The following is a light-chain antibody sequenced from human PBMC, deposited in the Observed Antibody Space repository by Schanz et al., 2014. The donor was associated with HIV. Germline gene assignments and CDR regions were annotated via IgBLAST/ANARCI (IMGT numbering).Light chain of an antibody. CDR3: QQYGSSPL. V-gene: IGKV3-15*01. CDR1: QSVNSN. Sequence: EVVMTQSPATLSVSPGERATLSCRASQSVNSNLAWYQQKPGQAPRLLIYGASTRATSIPTRFSGSGSGTEFTLTISRLEPEDFAVYYCQQYGSSPLFGQGTKVEIK. CDR2: GAS. J-gene: IGKJ1*01.